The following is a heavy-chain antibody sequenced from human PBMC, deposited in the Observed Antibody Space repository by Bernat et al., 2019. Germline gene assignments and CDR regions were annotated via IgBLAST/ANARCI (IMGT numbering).Heavy chain of an antibody. CDR2: ISSSGSTI. D-gene: IGHD3-22*01. V-gene: IGHV3-48*03. J-gene: IGHJ6*02. CDR3: AREVCSSGYYYYYYYYYGMDV. CDR1: GFTFSSYE. Sequence: EVQLVESGGGLVQPGGSLRLSCAASGFTFSSYEMNWVRQAPGKGLEWVSYISSSGSTIYYADSVKGRFTISRDNAKNSLYLQMNSLRAEDTAVYYCAREVCSSGYYYYYYYYYGMDVWGQGTTVTVSS.